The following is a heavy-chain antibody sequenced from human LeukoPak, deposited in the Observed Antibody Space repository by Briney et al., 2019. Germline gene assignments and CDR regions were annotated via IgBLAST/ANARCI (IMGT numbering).Heavy chain of an antibody. V-gene: IGHV3-74*01. CDR1: GFAFSSYW. J-gene: IGHJ4*02. CDR3: AKGYCSGGSCKTLFDY. Sequence: GGSLRLSCAASGFAFSSYWMHWVRQAPGKGLVWVSRINSDGSSTSYADSVKGRFTISRDNAKNTLYLQMNSLRAEDTAVYYCAKGYCSGGSCKTLFDYWGQGTLVTVSS. D-gene: IGHD2-15*01. CDR2: INSDGSST.